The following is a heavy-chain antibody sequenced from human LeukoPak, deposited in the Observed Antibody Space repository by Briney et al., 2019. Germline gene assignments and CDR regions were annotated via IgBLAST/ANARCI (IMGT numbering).Heavy chain of an antibody. D-gene: IGHD3-10*01. CDR1: GFTFSSYA. CDR3: ARAFTPGIRKALWIGDSL. J-gene: IGHJ4*02. V-gene: IGHV3-30*04. CDR2: VSAHGLDK. Sequence: GTSLSLSCAASGFTFSSYAMHWVRQAPGKGLEGLAVVSAHGLDKFYASSVRGRFTISKDTSKNTLSLQMNSLRSDDSGVYYCARAFTPGIRKALWIGDSLWDQGTLVTVSS.